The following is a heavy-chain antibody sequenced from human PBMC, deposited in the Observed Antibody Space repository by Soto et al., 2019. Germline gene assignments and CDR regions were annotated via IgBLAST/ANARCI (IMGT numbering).Heavy chain of an antibody. J-gene: IGHJ4*02. D-gene: IGHD6-13*01. Sequence: PGGSLRLSCAASGFTFTSYAMTWVRQAPGKGLEWVSSITSSGGSTYYGDSVKGRFTISRDNSENTLYLQMNSLRVDDTAEYYCAKGGSSWSYFDYWGQGMLVTVSS. V-gene: IGHV3-23*01. CDR3: AKGGSSWSYFDY. CDR1: GFTFTSYA. CDR2: ITSSGGST.